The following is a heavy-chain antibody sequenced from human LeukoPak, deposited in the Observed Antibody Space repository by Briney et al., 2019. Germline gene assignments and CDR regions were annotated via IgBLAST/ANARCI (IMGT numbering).Heavy chain of an antibody. CDR1: GFTFSSYG. V-gene: IGHV3-23*01. D-gene: IGHD3-10*01. Sequence: PGRSLDLSCAVSGFTFSSYGMIWVRQAPGKGLEWVSSISDSGDSTYYAASVKGRFTISRDNSKNTLYLQMKSLRAEDTAVFYCAKDAVRGSGRINWFDFWGQGTQVTVSS. CDR3: AKDAVRGSGRINWFDF. CDR2: ISDSGDST. J-gene: IGHJ5*01.